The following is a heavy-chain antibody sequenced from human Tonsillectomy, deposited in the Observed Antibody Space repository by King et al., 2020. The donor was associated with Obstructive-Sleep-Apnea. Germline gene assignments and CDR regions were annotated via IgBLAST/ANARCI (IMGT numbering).Heavy chain of an antibody. V-gene: IGHV3-48*02. Sequence: QLVQSGGGLVQPGGSLRLSCVASGFTFSSYSMKWVRQAPGKGLVWVSHITRDGITRFYADSVKGRFHISRENVKNSLYLQMNSLRDEDTAIYYCARLVDEYGDYVNWFFDLWGRGTLVTVSS. CDR3: ARLVDEYGDYVNWFFDL. J-gene: IGHJ2*01. D-gene: IGHD4-17*01. CDR1: GFTFSSYS. CDR2: ITRDGITR.